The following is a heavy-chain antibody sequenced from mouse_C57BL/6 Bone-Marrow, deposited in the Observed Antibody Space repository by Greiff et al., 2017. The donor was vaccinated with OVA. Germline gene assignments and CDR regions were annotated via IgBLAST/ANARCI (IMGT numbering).Heavy chain of an antibody. CDR1: GFTFSDYY. V-gene: IGHV5-12*01. D-gene: IGHD1-1*01. CDR3: GRDGSSRGLWYFDV. CDR2: ISNGGGST. J-gene: IGHJ1*03. Sequence: EVMLVESGGGLVQPGGSLKLSCAASGFTFSDYYMYWVRQTPEKRLEWVAYISNGGGSTYYPDSVKGRFTLSRDNAKNTLYLQMSRLKSEDTAMYYCGRDGSSRGLWYFDVWGTGTTVTVSS.